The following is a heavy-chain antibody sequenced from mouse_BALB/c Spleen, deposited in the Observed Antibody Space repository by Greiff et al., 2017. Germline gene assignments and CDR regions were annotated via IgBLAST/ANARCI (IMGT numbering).Heavy chain of an antibody. CDR3: ARGGSSYGYFDV. J-gene: IGHJ1*01. D-gene: IGHD1-1*01. CDR1: GYTFTDYY. V-gene: IGHV1-77*01. Sequence: VQLQQSGAELARPGASVKLSCKASGYTFTDYYINWVKQRTGQGLEWIGEIYPGSGNTYYNEKFKGKATLTADKSSSTAYMQLSSLTSEDSAVYFCARGGSSYGYFDVWGAGTTVTVSS. CDR2: IYPGSGNT.